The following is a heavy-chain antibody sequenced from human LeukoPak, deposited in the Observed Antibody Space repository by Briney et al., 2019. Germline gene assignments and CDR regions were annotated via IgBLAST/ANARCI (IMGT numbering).Heavy chain of an antibody. CDR3: ARGNGVLRFLEWLLYASRNWFDP. V-gene: IGHV1-8*01. CDR1: GYTFTSYD. D-gene: IGHD3-3*01. Sequence: ASVKVSCKASGYTFTSYDINWVRQATGQGLEWMGWMNPNSGNTGYAQKFQGRVTMTRNTSISTAYMELSSLRSEDTAVYYCARGNGVLRFLEWLLYASRNWFDPWGQGTLVTVSS. CDR2: MNPNSGNT. J-gene: IGHJ5*02.